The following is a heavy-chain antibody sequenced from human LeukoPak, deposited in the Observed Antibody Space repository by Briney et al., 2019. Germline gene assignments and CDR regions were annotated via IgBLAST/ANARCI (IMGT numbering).Heavy chain of an antibody. Sequence: GGSLRLSCAASGFTFSSYGMHWVRQAPGKGLEWVSSISSSSSYIYYADSVKGRFTISRDNAKNSLYLQMNSLRAEDTAVYYCAKSPSSWGLYYFDYWGQGTLVTVSS. D-gene: IGHD6-13*01. CDR1: GFTFSSYG. CDR3: AKSPSSWGLYYFDY. J-gene: IGHJ4*02. V-gene: IGHV3-21*01. CDR2: ISSSSSYI.